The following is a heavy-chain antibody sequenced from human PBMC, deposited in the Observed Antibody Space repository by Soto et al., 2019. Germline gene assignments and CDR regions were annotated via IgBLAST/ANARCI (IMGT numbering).Heavy chain of an antibody. Sequence: GGSLRLSCAASGFTVSSNYMSWVPQAPGKGLEWVSVIYGGGSTYYADSVKGRFTISRDNSKNTLYLQMNSLRAEDTAVYYCARQRSFCSSTSCNWFDPWGQGT. J-gene: IGHJ5*02. CDR2: IYGGGST. V-gene: IGHV3-66*04. CDR3: ARQRSFCSSTSCNWFDP. D-gene: IGHD2-2*01. CDR1: GFTVSSNY.